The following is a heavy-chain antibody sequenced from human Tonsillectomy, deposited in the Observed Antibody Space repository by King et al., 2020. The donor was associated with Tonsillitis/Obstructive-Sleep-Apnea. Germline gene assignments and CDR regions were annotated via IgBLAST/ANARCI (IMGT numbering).Heavy chain of an antibody. D-gene: IGHD4-17*01. J-gene: IGHJ4*02. CDR3: ASFNDYGDYFDY. CDR1: GGSISSGGYS. V-gene: IGHV4-30-2*01. Sequence: QLQESGSGLVKPSQTLSLTCAVSGGSISSGGYSWSWIRQPPGKGLEWIGYIYHSGSTYYNPSLKSRVTISVDRSKNQFSLKLSSVTAADTAVYYCASFNDYGDYFDYWGQGTLVTVSS. CDR2: IYHSGST.